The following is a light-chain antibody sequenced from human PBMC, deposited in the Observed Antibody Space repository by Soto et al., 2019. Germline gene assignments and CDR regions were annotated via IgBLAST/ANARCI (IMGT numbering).Light chain of an antibody. J-gene: IGLJ3*02. CDR1: SSNIGSNT. CDR2: SND. V-gene: IGLV1-44*01. CDR3: AAWYDSLNGWV. Sequence: QSVLTQAPSASGTPGQRVTISCSRSSSNIGSNTVSWYQQVPGTAPKLLIYSNDQPPSGVPDRFSGSKSGTSASLAIGGLQAEDEADYYCAAWYDSLNGWVFGGGTKLTVL.